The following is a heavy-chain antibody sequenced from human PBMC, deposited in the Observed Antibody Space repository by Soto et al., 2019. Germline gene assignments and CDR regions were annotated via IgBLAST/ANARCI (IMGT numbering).Heavy chain of an antibody. D-gene: IGHD3-10*01. J-gene: IGHJ4*02. V-gene: IGHV4-39*01. Sequence: WTWIRQPPGKGLEWVGSLFYGGTTDYNPSHKSRLTMSLDTSKNHFSLKLRSVTAADTAVYYCARHRGPAPVYWGQGTLVTASS. CDR2: LFYGGTT. CDR3: ARHRGPAPVY.